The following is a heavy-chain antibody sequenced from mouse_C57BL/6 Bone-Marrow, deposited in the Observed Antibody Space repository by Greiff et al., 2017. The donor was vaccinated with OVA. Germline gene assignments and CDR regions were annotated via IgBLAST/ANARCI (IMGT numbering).Heavy chain of an antibody. CDR1: GYTFTSYW. Sequence: LVRPGSSVKLSCKASGYTFTSYWMHWVKQRPIQGLEWIGNIDPSDSETHYNQKFKDKATLTVDKSSSTAYMQLSSLTSEDSAVYYCASTWFAYWGQGTLVTVSA. CDR3: ASTWFAY. CDR2: IDPSDSET. V-gene: IGHV1-52*01. J-gene: IGHJ3*01.